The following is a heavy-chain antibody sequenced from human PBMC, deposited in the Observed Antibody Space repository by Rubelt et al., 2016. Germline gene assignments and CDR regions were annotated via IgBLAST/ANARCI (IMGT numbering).Heavy chain of an antibody. V-gene: IGHV4-59*08. Sequence: QVQLQESGPGLVKPSETLSLTCTVSGGSINSYYWSWIRQPPGKGLEWIGHIYYSGSTNYNPSLKSLGTISVDTSKNQFSLKLNSVTAADTAVYYCARSGKQWDALDYWGQGTLVTVSS. J-gene: IGHJ4*02. CDR3: ARSGKQWDALDY. CDR2: IYYSGST. CDR1: GGSINSYY. D-gene: IGHD6-19*01.